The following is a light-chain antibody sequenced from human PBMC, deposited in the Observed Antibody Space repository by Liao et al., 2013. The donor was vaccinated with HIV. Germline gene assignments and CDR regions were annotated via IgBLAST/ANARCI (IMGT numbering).Light chain of an antibody. J-gene: IGLJ3*02. CDR2: QDS. V-gene: IGLV3-1*01. Sequence: SYELTQPPSVSVSPGQTASITCSGDKLGDKYACWYQQKPGQSPVLVIYQDSKRPSGIPERFSGSNPGNTTTLTISRIEAGDEADYYCQVWDSSSDHPWVFGGGTKLTVL. CDR3: QVWDSSSDHPWV. CDR1: KLGDKY.